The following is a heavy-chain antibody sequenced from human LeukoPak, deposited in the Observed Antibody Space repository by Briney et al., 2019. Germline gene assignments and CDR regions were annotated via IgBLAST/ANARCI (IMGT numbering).Heavy chain of an antibody. D-gene: IGHD3-10*01. CDR1: GFSLSTSGMC. Sequence: SGPTLVNPTQTLTPTCTFSGFSLSTSGMCVSWIRQPPGKALEWLALIDWDDDKYYSTSLKTRLTISKDTSKNQVVLTMTNMDPVDTATYYCARISRYYGSGSYSHFDYWGQGTLVTVSS. CDR3: ARISRYYGSGSYSHFDY. V-gene: IGHV2-70*01. CDR2: IDWDDDK. J-gene: IGHJ4*02.